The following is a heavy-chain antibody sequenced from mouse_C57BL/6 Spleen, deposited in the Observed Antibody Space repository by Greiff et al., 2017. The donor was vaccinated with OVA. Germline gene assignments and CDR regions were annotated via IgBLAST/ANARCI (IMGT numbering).Heavy chain of an antibody. Sequence: QVHVKQPGAELVKPGASVKMSCKASGYTFTSYWITWVKQRPGQGLEWIGDIYPGSGSTNYNEKFKSKATLTVDTSSSTAYMQLSSLTSEDSAVYYCARGGYDGRRAMDYWGQGTSVTVSS. CDR1: GYTFTSYW. D-gene: IGHD2-2*01. J-gene: IGHJ4*01. CDR2: IYPGSGST. CDR3: ARGGYDGRRAMDY. V-gene: IGHV1-55*01.